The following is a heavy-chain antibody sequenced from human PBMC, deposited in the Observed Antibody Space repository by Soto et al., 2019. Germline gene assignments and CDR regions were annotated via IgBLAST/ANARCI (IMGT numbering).Heavy chain of an antibody. D-gene: IGHD3-16*01. CDR3: TSPTGGDYYYGMDV. CDR1: GFTVSSNY. J-gene: IGHJ6*01. Sequence: HPGGSLRLSCAASGFTVSSNYMSWVRQAPGKGLEWVSVIYSGGSTYYADSVKGRFTISRDNSKNTLYLQMNSLRAEDTAVYYCTSPTGGDYYYGMDVWGQGTTVTVSS. CDR2: IYSGGST. V-gene: IGHV3-53*01.